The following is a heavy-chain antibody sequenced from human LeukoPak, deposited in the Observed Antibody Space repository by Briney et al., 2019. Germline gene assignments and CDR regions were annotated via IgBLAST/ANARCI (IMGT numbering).Heavy chain of an antibody. CDR1: GFIFSDYY. J-gene: IGHJ3*02. CDR2: ISSSGDTI. Sequence: PGGSLRLSCAASGFIFSDYYMTWIRQAPGKGLEGISYISSSGDTIYYADSVKGRFTISRDNSKITLYLQMNSLRAEDTAVYYCARAASTDGYNFGAFDIWGQGTMVTVSS. V-gene: IGHV3-11*01. CDR3: ARAASTDGYNFGAFDI. D-gene: IGHD5-24*01.